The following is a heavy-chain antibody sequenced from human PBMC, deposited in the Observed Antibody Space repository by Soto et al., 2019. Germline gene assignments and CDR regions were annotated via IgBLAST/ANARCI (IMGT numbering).Heavy chain of an antibody. CDR1: GGPVRDAYSY. D-gene: IGHD2-8*02. J-gene: IGHJ3*02. CDR3: ARELEGGVFDI. V-gene: IGHV4-30-4*01. Sequence: SEALSLTCTVSGGPVRDAYSYWTWIRQPPGKGLEWMGYLSYTGSTYYNPSLRNRASISVDESSSHLSLRLSSVTAADTAVYYCARELEGGVFDIWGRGTLVTVSS. CDR2: LSYTGST.